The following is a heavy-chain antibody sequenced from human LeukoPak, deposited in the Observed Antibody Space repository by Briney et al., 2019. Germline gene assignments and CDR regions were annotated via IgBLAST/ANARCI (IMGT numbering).Heavy chain of an antibody. CDR2: ISGSGGST. CDR3: SKGPYSSGWYKRGQYYFDY. J-gene: IGHJ4*02. D-gene: IGHD6-19*01. V-gene: IGHV3-23*01. Sequence: GGSLRLSCAASGFTFSSYAMSWVRQAPGKGLEWVSAISGSGGSTYYADSVKGRFTISRDNSKNTLYLQMNSLRAEDTAVYYCSKGPYSSGWYKRGQYYFDYWGQGTLVTVSS. CDR1: GFTFSSYA.